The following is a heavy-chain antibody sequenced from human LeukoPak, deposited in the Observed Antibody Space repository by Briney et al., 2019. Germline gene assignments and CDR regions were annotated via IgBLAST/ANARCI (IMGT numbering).Heavy chain of an antibody. CDR2: IYYSGST. CDR1: GGSISRYY. J-gene: IGHJ4*02. D-gene: IGHD3-22*01. Sequence: SETLSLTCTVSGGSISRYYWRWIRQPPGKGLEWIGYIYYSGSTNYNPSLKSRVTISVDTSKNQCSLKLSSVTAADTAVYYCARVPTQSSGYYDSSGYPFDYWGQGTLVTASS. V-gene: IGHV4-59*01. CDR3: ARVPTQSSGYYDSSGYPFDY.